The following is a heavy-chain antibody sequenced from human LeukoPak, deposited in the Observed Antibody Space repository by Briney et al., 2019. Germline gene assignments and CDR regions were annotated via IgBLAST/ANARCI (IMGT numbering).Heavy chain of an antibody. J-gene: IGHJ4*02. CDR3: ARRTSSSGLALGY. V-gene: IGHV5-51*01. CDR2: IYPGDSDT. CDR1: GYIFTSYW. D-gene: IGHD3-22*01. Sequence: GESLKISCKGSGYIFTSYWIGWVRQMPGKGLEWMGIIYPGDSDTRYSPSFQGQVTISADKSITTAYLQWSSLKASDTAMYYCARRTSSSGLALGYWGQGTLVTVSS.